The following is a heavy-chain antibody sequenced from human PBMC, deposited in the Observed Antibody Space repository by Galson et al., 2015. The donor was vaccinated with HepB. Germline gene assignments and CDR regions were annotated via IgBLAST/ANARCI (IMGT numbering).Heavy chain of an antibody. J-gene: IGHJ4*02. CDR3: ARGLSGGSRCEFAY. D-gene: IGHD2-15*01. CDR2: ISSSSSYI. V-gene: IGHV3-21*01. CDR1: GFTFSSYS. Sequence: SLRLSCAASGFTFSSYSMNWVRQAPGKGLEWVSSISSSSSYIYYADSVKGRFTISRDNAKNSLYLQMNSLRAEDTAVYYCARGLSGGSRCEFAYWGQGTLVTVSS.